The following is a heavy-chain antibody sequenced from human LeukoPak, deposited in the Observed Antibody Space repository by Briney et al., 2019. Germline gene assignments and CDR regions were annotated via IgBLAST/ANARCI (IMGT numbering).Heavy chain of an antibody. CDR2: IHPNSGGT. CDR1: GYTFTAYY. D-gene: IGHD3-10*01. V-gene: IGHV1-2*02. Sequence: ASVKVSCKASGYTFTAYYLRWVRQAPGQGLEWMGWIHPNSGGTNYAQNFQGRVSMTTDTSISTVYMELSRLRSDDTAVYYCARDYYGSGTYYKDCWGQGTLVTVSS. CDR3: ARDYYGSGTYYKDC. J-gene: IGHJ4*02.